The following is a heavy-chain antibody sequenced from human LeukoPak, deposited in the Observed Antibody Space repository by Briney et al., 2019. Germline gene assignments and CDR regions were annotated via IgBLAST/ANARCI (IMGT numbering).Heavy chain of an antibody. J-gene: IGHJ4*02. CDR1: GFTFSDYY. V-gene: IGHV3-11*04. CDR2: IGRSGTTI. Sequence: GGSLRLSCAASGFTFSDYYMSWIRQVPGKGLEWVSYIGRSGTTIHYADSVKGRFTISWDNAKKSLYLQMNSLRAEDTAVYYCARSGKIYFDWLHDYWGQGTLVTVSS. CDR3: ARSGKIYFDWLHDY. D-gene: IGHD3-9*01.